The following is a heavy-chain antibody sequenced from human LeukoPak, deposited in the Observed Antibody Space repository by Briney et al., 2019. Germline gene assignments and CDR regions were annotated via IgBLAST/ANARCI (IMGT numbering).Heavy chain of an antibody. CDR1: GFTFSDYY. CDR2: ISGSSSDT. Sequence: GGSLRLSCEASGFTFSDYYMNWIRQAPGKGLEWVSYISGSSSDTNYADSVKGRFTISRDNAKNSLYLQMNSLRAEDTAVYYCVRVARLAASWGQGTLVTVSS. V-gene: IGHV3-11*05. CDR3: VRVARLAAS. J-gene: IGHJ5*02.